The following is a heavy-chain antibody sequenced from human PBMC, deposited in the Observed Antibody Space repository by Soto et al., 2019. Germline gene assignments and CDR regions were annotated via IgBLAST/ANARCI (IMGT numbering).Heavy chain of an antibody. J-gene: IGHJ4*02. D-gene: IGHD1-1*01. V-gene: IGHV1-18*01. Sequence: QVHLVQSGAEVKKPGASVKVSCQGSGYAFTTYGITWVRQATGKGLEWMGWINAHNGNTNYAQKLQGRVTGTRDTSTSTDYMELRRLRYDDTAVYYCARGRYGDYWGQGALVTVSS. CDR3: ARGRYGDY. CDR2: INAHNGNT. CDR1: GYAFTTYG.